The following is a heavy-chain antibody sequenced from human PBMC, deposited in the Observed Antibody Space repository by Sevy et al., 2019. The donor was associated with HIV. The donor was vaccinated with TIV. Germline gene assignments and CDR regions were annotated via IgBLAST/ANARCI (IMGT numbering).Heavy chain of an antibody. Sequence: GGSLRLSCAASGFTFYNYAMNWVRQAPGKGLEWVSTIFRSGETTYYADSVKARFTISRDNSKNTLYLQMNSLRTEDTALYYCAGARYDSSGSFDAFDIWCQGTMVTVSS. CDR3: AGARYDSSGSFDAFDI. V-gene: IGHV3-23*01. CDR2: IFRSGETT. D-gene: IGHD3-22*01. CDR1: GFTFYNYA. J-gene: IGHJ3*02.